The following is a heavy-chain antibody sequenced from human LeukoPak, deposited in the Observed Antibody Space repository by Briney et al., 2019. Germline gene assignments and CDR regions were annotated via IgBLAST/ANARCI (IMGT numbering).Heavy chain of an antibody. D-gene: IGHD3-10*01. CDR2: INHSRST. Sequence: RASETLSLTCAVYGGSFSGYYWSWIRQPPGKGLEWIGEINHSRSTNYNPSLKSRVTISVDTSKNQFSLKLSSVTAADTAVYYCASRRRSGSSFDYWGQGTLVTVSS. V-gene: IGHV4-34*01. CDR3: ASRRRSGSSFDY. J-gene: IGHJ4*02. CDR1: GGSFSGYY.